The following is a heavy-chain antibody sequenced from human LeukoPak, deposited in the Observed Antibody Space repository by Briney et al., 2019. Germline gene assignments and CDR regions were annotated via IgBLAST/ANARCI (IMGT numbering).Heavy chain of an antibody. V-gene: IGHV4-34*01. J-gene: IGHJ4*02. D-gene: IGHD5-12*01. CDR3: ARVGYSGYDDRGSFDY. CDR2: INHSGST. CDR1: GGSFSGYY. Sequence: SETLSLTCAVYGGSFSGYYWSWIRQPPGKGLERIGEINHSGSTNYNPSLKSRVTISVDTSKNQFSLKLSSVTAADTAMYYCARVGYSGYDDRGSFDYWGQGTLVTVSS.